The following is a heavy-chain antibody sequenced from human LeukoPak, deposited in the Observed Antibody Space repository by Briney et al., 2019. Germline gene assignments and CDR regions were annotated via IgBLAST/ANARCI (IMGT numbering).Heavy chain of an antibody. J-gene: IGHJ4*02. CDR2: IKHDGSEK. Sequence: GGSLRLSCAASGFTFSDYWMSWVRHSPGKGLEWVANIKHDGSEKYYVDSVKGRFTISRDNAKNSLYLQMNSLRAGDTAVYYCAKERDDYNTVFDLWGQGTLVTVSS. V-gene: IGHV3-7*03. CDR1: GFTFSDYW. CDR3: AKERDDYNTVFDL. D-gene: IGHD3-22*01.